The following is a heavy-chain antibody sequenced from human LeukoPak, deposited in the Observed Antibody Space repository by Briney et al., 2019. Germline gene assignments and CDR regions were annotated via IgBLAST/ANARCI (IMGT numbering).Heavy chain of an antibody. CDR3: GKDPVGVAPYYFDY. J-gene: IGHJ4*02. Sequence: GGSLRLSCAASGFTFSSYWMSWVRQAPGKGLEWVANIKQDGSEKYYADSVKGRFTISRDNSKSTLYLQMNSLRAEDTAVYYCGKDPVGVAPYYFDYWGRGTLVTVSS. CDR1: GFTFSSYW. CDR2: IKQDGSEK. V-gene: IGHV3-7*01. D-gene: IGHD6-19*01.